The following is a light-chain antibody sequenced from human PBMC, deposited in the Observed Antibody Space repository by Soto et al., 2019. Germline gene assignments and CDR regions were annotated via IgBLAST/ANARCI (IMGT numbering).Light chain of an antibody. CDR1: QSVSSY. J-gene: IGKJ2*01. CDR3: QQRSNWPPYT. Sequence: EIVLTQSPATLSLSPGERATLSCRASQSVSSYLAWYQQKPGQAPRLLIYDASNRATGIPARFSGSGSGTDFTLTISSIETEDFAVYYCQQRSNWPPYTFGQRTKLEIK. CDR2: DAS. V-gene: IGKV3-11*01.